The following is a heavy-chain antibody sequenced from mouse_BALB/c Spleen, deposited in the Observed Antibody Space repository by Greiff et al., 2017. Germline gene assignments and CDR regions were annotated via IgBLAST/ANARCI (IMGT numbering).Heavy chain of an antibody. CDR3: ARGLPDAMDY. CDR2: ISYDGSN. D-gene: IGHD5-5*01. V-gene: IGHV3-6*02. Sequence: EVQLQQSGPGLVKPSQSLSLTCSVTGYSITSGYYWNWIRQFPGNKLEWMGYISYDGSNNYNPSLKNRISITRDTSKNQFFLKLNSVTTEDTATYYCARGLPDAMDYWGQGTSVTVSS. CDR1: GYSITSGYY. J-gene: IGHJ4*01.